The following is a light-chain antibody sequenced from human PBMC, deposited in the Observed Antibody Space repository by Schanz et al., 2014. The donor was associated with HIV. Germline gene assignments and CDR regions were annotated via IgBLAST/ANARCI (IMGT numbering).Light chain of an antibody. V-gene: IGKV1-5*03. CDR2: EAS. CDR1: EGIGTW. J-gene: IGKJ2*01. CDR3: QQYTLYSHT. Sequence: DIQMTQSPSRLSASVGDSVTITCRASEGIGTWLAWYQQKPGKTPELLIYEASTLESGVPLRFSGSGSGTEFALTISSLQPDEFATYYCQQYTLYSHTFGQGTTLEV.